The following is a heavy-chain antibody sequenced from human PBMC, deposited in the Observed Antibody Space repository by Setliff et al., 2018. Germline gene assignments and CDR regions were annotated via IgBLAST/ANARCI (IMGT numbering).Heavy chain of an antibody. J-gene: IGHJ2*01. D-gene: IGHD1-7*01. CDR3: AKSGGNSHWYFDV. CDR1: GFTFSSYA. V-gene: IGHV3-23*03. CDR2: IYSSGSSR. Sequence: PGGSLRLSCTASGFTFSSYAMSWVRQAPGKGLEWVSVIYSSGSSRYYADSVKGRFTISRDNSRDTLDLEMDSLRAEDTAVYYCAKSGGNSHWYFDVWGRGTLVTVSS.